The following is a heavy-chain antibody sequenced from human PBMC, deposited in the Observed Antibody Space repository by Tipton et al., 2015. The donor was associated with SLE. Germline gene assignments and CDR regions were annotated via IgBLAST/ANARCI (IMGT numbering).Heavy chain of an antibody. CDR1: GYSISSGYY. D-gene: IGHD6-13*01. CDR2: MYYTGNS. V-gene: IGHV4-61*01. CDR3: VRVVKGSSWYWFDP. J-gene: IGHJ5*02. Sequence: LRLSCAVSGYSISSGYYWGWIRQPPGKGLEWIGYMYYTGNSNYNPSLRSRVTISVDTSKKQFSLKLSSVTAADTAVYYCVRVVKGSSWYWFDPWGQGTLVTVSS.